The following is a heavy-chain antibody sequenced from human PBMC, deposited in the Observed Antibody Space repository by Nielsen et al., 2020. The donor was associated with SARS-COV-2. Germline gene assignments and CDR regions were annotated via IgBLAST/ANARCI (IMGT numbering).Heavy chain of an antibody. CDR3: ARLANPLLVYYMDV. CDR1: GGTFSSYA. D-gene: IGHD2-15*01. Sequence: GGSLRLSCKASGGTFSSYAISWVRQAPGQGLEWMGGIIPIFGTANYAQKFQGRVTITADESTSTAYMELSSLRSEDTAVYYCARLANPLLVYYMDVWGKGTTVTVSS. CDR2: IIPIFGTA. J-gene: IGHJ6*03. V-gene: IGHV1-69*01.